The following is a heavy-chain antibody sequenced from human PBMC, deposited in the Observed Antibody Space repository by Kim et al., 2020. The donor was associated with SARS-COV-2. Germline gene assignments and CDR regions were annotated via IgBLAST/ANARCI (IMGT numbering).Heavy chain of an antibody. V-gene: IGHV3-11*01. CDR2: ITGSGSTK. CDR1: GFTFSDHY. CDR3: AREHKYTTSSSFDF. J-gene: IGHJ4*02. Sequence: GGSLRLSCVASGFTFSDHYMSWIRQAPGKGLEWVSHITGSGSTKYYADSVKGRFTISRDNPRNSLYLHMNSLRADDTAVYFCAREHKYTTSSSFDFWGQG. D-gene: IGHD6-6*01.